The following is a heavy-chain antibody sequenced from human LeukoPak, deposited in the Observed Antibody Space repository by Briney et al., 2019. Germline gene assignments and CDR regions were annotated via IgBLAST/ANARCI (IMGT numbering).Heavy chain of an antibody. CDR2: INHSGST. V-gene: IGHV4-34*01. J-gene: IGHJ4*02. CDR1: GGSFSGYY. CDR3: ARAGGERLFDY. Sequence: SETLSLTCAVYGGSFSGYYRSWIRQPPGKGLEWIGEINHSGSTNYNPSLKSRVTISVDTSKNQFSLKLSSVTAADTAVYHCARAGGERLFDYWGQGTLVTVSS. D-gene: IGHD1-26*01.